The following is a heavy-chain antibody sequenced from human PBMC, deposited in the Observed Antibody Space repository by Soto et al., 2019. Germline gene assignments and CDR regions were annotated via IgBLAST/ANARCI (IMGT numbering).Heavy chain of an antibody. Sequence: QVQLQLWGAGLLKPSESLSLTCAVYGGSFSDFYWTWIRQLPGKGLEWIGEINHSGNTNYNPSLNGRVAISVDPSTNQFSLYLGSVTAADTAVYYCGPRGAVADPRGYWGQGTLVTVPS. CDR3: GPRGAVADPRGY. J-gene: IGHJ4*02. V-gene: IGHV4-34*01. CDR2: INHSGNT. D-gene: IGHD6-19*01. CDR1: GGSFSDFY.